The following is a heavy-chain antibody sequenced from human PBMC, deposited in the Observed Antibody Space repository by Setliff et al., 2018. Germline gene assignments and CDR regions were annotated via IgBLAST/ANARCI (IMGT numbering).Heavy chain of an antibody. J-gene: IGHJ3*02. CDR2: IYHRGIK. Sequence: SETMSLTCAVSGASINSGHYWGWLRQPPGKGLEWIATIYHRGIKYYNPSFQSRVSVARDTSKNHFSLRLTSMTAAETAVYYCATTGRDDLDSPFEPFDIWGQGTMVTVSS. CDR3: ATTGRDDLDSPFEPFDI. CDR1: GASINSGHY. D-gene: IGHD3-3*01. V-gene: IGHV4-38-2*01.